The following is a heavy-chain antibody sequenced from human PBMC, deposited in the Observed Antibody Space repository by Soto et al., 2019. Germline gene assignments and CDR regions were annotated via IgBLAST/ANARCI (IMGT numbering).Heavy chain of an antibody. CDR3: ARQGAMVRGVSRSPGYYMDV. CDR2: IYYSGST. Sequence: SETLSLTCTVSGGSISSSSYYWGWIRQPPGKGLEWIGSIYYSGSTYYNPSLKSRVTISVDTSKNQFSLKLSSVTAADTAVYYCARQGAMVRGVSRSPGYYMDVWGKGTTVTVSS. V-gene: IGHV4-39*01. J-gene: IGHJ6*03. D-gene: IGHD3-10*01. CDR1: GGSISSSSYY.